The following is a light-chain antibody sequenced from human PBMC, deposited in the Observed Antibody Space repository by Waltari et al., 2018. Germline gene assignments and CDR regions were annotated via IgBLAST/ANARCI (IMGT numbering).Light chain of an antibody. CDR3: CSYVGLGTYV. V-gene: IGLV2-23*02. J-gene: IGLJ1*01. CDR2: EFT. CDR1: SSDVGNYNL. Sequence: QSGLAQPASASGSPGQSITITCTGTSSDVGNYNLVSWYQQRPGKAPPLLIYEFTKRAPVTSYLFSASKSGNTASLSISGLQAQEDEADYYCCSYVGLGTYVFGTGTKVTV.